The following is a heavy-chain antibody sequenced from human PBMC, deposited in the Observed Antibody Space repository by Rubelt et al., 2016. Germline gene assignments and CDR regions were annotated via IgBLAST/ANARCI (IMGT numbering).Heavy chain of an antibody. Sequence: EVQLLESGGGMVQPGGSLRLSCAASGFTFNSYTMNWVRQVPGKGLEWVSVIDYSGTSTYYADSVKGRFTISRDNSKNTLSLQMNSLRAEDTAVYYCAEDPRAGAVAGRGGDYWGQGTLVTVSS. D-gene: IGHD6-19*01. CDR3: AEDPRAGAVAGRGGDY. V-gene: IGHV3-23*01. CDR2: IDYSGTST. J-gene: IGHJ4*02. CDR1: GFTFNSYT.